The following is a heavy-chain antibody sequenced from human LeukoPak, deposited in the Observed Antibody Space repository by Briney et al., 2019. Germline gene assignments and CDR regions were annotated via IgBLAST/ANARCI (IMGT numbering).Heavy chain of an antibody. CDR3: ARVRVPAATPGDYYYGMDV. Sequence: GEFLKISCKGSGYSFTSYWIGWVRQMPGKGLEWMGIIYPGDSDTRYSPSFQGQVTISADKSISTAYLQWSSLKASDTAMYYCARVRVPAATPGDYYYGMDVWGQGTTVTVSS. CDR1: GYSFTSYW. CDR2: IYPGDSDT. D-gene: IGHD2-2*01. J-gene: IGHJ6*02. V-gene: IGHV5-51*01.